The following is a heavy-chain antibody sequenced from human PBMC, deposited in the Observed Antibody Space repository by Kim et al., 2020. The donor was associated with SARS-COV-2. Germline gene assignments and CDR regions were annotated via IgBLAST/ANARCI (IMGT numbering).Heavy chain of an antibody. V-gene: IGHV3-53*01. CDR2: LYTGGSS. D-gene: IGHD2-15*01. CDR1: GFSVSVTY. J-gene: IGHJ6*03. CDR3: ASVVAEIRDYYYMDV. Sequence: GGSLRLSCAASGFSVSVTYMSWVRQAPGRGLEWVSVLYTGGSSYYADSVKGRFIISRDDSENTLYLRMNSLSAEDTAVYFCASVVAEIRDYYYMDVWGKGTTDTVSS.